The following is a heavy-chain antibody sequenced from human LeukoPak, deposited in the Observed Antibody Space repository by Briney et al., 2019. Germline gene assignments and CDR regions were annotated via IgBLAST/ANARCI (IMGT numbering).Heavy chain of an antibody. J-gene: IGHJ6*03. CDR2: ISSSSSYI. D-gene: IGHD3-3*01. CDR3: AREENDFWSGRPFTPGDYMDV. CDR1: GFTFSSYS. Sequence: PGGSLRLSCAASGFTFSSYSMNWVRQAPGKGLEWVSSISSSSSYIYYADSVKGRFTISRDNAKNSLYLQMNSLRAEDTAVYYCAREENDFWSGRPFTPGDYMDVWGKGTTVTVSS. V-gene: IGHV3-21*01.